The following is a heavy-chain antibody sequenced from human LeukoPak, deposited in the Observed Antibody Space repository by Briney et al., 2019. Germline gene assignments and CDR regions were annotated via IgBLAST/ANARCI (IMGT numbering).Heavy chain of an antibody. J-gene: IGHJ2*01. Sequence: GGSLRLSCEASGFTFRTYGMTWVRQAPGKGLEWVSGITGSSTWTYYADSVEGRFTISRDNSKNTLRLQMDSLRAEDTAIYYCARELVSLGTGYFDLWGRGTLVTVSS. CDR2: ITGSSTWT. V-gene: IGHV3-23*01. CDR3: ARELVSLGTGYFDL. D-gene: IGHD7-27*01. CDR1: GFTFRTYG.